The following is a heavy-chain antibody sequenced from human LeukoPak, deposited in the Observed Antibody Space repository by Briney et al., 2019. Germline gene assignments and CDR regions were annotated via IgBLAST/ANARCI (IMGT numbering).Heavy chain of an antibody. D-gene: IGHD3-9*01. CDR3: ARGWDGYYNPWFDY. CDR1: GGSFSGYY. CDR2: INHSGST. J-gene: IGHJ4*02. V-gene: IGHV4-34*01. Sequence: SETLSLTCAVYGGSFSGYYWSWIRQPPGKGLEWIGEINHSGSTNYNPSLKSRVTIPVDTSKNQFSLKLSSVTAADTAVYYCARGWDGYYNPWFDYWGQGTLVTVSS.